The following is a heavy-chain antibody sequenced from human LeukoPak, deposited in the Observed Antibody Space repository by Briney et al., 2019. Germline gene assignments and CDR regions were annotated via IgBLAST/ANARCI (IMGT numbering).Heavy chain of an antibody. J-gene: IGHJ4*02. V-gene: IGHV3-7*01. CDR3: ARDLRTDSSFSPFDY. CDR2: INQDVSEI. Sequence: PGGSLRLSCAASGFTFSSYGMHWVRQAPGKGLEWVANINQDVSEINYVDSVKGRFTISRDNGKNSLYLQMNSLRAEDTAVYYCARDLRTDSSFSPFDYWGQGTLVTVSS. CDR1: GFTFSSYG. D-gene: IGHD3/OR15-3a*01.